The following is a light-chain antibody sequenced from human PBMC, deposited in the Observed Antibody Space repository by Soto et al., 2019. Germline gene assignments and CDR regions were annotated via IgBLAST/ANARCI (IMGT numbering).Light chain of an antibody. Sequence: EVVLTQSPVTLSLSPGERATLSCRASQSFRGLLAWYQQKPGQAPRLLIYDAYNRATGIPPRFSGSGSGTDFTLTISSLEPEDFAVYYCQQYGSSPPITFGGGSNADIK. CDR3: QQYGSSPPIT. CDR2: DAY. CDR1: QSFRGL. V-gene: IGKV3-11*01. J-gene: IGKJ4*01.